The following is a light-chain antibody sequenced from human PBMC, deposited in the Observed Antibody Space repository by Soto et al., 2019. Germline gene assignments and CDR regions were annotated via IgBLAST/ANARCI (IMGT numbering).Light chain of an antibody. CDR2: AAS. CDR1: QSLSSSY. Sequence: EIVLTQSPGTLSLSPGERATLSCRASQSLSSSYLAWYQQKRGQAPKLLIYAASSRATGVPSRFSGSGSGTELTLTISRLEPEDFAMYYCQQYGSSSYTFGQGTQLEIK. V-gene: IGKV3-20*01. CDR3: QQYGSSSYT. J-gene: IGKJ2*01.